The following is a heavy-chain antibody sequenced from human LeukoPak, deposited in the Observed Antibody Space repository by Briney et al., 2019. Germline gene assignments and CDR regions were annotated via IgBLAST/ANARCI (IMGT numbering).Heavy chain of an antibody. J-gene: IGHJ2*01. CDR2: ITGSGGST. D-gene: IGHD2-15*01. V-gene: IGHV3-23*01. CDR3: AKNLLGSEAYSWYFDL. Sequence: GGSLGLSCAASGLTIRYDGMSWVRQAPGKGLEWVSSITGSGGSTYVDSVKGRFTISRDNSKNTPYLQMNSLRAEDTAVYYCAKNLLGSEAYSWYFDLWGRGTLVTVSS. CDR1: GLTIRYDG.